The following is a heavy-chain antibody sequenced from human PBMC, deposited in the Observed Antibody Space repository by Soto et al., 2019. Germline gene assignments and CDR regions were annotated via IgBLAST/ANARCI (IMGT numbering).Heavy chain of an antibody. CDR1: VFTFSSYA. CDR3: AKDGSVATPRYFHR. Sequence: EVQLLESGGGLVQPGGSLRLSCAASVFTFSSYAMSWVRQAPGKGLEWVSVISGSGGSTYYADSVKGRFTISRDNSKNTLYLQMNSLRPEDTAVYYCAKDGSVATPRYFHRWGQGTLVTVSS. CDR2: ISGSGGST. V-gene: IGHV3-23*01. D-gene: IGHD6-25*01. J-gene: IGHJ1*01.